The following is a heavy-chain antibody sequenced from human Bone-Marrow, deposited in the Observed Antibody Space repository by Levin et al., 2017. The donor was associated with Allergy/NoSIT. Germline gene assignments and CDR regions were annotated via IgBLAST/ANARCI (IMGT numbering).Heavy chain of an antibody. CDR3: VRDARGIGTPWSH. Sequence: GESLKISCKASGYTFRTYGISWVRQVPGQGLEWMGWISGWISEYNDNTNYAQKFQDRITITTDTSATTVYMELRSLRSDDTAVYYCVRDARGIGTPWSHWGQGTLVTVS. J-gene: IGHJ4*02. D-gene: IGHD1-1*01. V-gene: IGHV1-18*04. CDR2: ISEYNDNT. CDR1: GYTFRTYG.